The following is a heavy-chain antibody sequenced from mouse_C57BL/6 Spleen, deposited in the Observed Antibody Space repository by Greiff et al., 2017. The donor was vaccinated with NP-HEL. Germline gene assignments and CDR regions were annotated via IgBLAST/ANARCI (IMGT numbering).Heavy chain of an antibody. D-gene: IGHD2-3*01. CDR2: IRLKSDNYAT. CDR3: TGYGYYPHFDY. V-gene: IGHV6-3*01. Sequence: EVQLVESGGGLVQPGGSMKLSCVASGFTFSNYWMNWVRQSPEKGLEWVAQIRLKSDNYATHYAESVKGRFTISRDDSKSSVYLQMNNLRAEDTGIYYCTGYGYYPHFDYWGQGTTLTVSS. J-gene: IGHJ2*01. CDR1: GFTFSNYW.